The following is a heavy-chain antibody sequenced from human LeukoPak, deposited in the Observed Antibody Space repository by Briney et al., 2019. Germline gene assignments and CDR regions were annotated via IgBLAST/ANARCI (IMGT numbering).Heavy chain of an antibody. CDR3: ARIRCGHSSAICYNH. Sequence: SETLSLTCSVYGVSLSDYYWSWIPQPPGKGLEWVGEINHNGGTKYNTSLKGRVTISVDTSEKHFSLNLRSVTAADTAVYYCARIRCGHSSAICYNHWGRGTLVTVSS. V-gene: IGHV4-34*01. J-gene: IGHJ5*02. D-gene: IGHD2-8*01. CDR1: GVSLSDYY. CDR2: INHNGGT.